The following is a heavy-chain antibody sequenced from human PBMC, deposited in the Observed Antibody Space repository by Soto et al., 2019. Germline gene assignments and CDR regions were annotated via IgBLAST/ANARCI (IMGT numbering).Heavy chain of an antibody. CDR1: GDTFASFG. J-gene: IGHJ4*02. D-gene: IGHD3-10*01. CDR3: ARDQESITDRILQY. Sequence: ASVKVSCKASGDTFASFGFSWVRQAPGQGLEWLGWISAYNGNTHYAQKVRDRVTLTTDTSTDTAYMELRSLTSDDTAVYYCARDQESITDRILQYWGQGTRVTVSS. CDR2: ISAYNGNT. V-gene: IGHV1-18*01.